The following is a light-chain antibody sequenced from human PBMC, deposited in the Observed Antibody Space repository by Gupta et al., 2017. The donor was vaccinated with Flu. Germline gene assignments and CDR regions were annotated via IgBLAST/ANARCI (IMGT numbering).Light chain of an antibody. CDR1: QSISGW. CDR2: KAS. J-gene: IGKJ1*01. V-gene: IGKV1-5*03. Sequence: DIQMTQSLSTLSAFAGDRVTITCRASQSISGWLAWYQQKPGKAPKLLIYKASNLESGVPSRFSGSGSGTEFTLTISSLQPDDFATYYCLQYNNYSWTFGQGTKVEIK. CDR3: LQYNNYSWT.